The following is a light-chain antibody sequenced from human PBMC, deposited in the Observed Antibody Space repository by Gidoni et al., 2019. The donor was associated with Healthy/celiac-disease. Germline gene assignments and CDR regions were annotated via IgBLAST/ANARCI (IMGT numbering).Light chain of an antibody. CDR2: GAS. V-gene: IGKV3-20*01. CDR1: QSVSSSY. CDR3: QQYGSSPLVT. J-gene: IGKJ4*01. Sequence: EIVLTQSPGTLSLSAGERATLSCRASQSVSSSYLAWYQQKPGQAPRLLIYGASSRATGIPDRVSGSGSGTDFTLTISRLEPEDFAVYYCQQYGSSPLVTFGGGTKVEIK.